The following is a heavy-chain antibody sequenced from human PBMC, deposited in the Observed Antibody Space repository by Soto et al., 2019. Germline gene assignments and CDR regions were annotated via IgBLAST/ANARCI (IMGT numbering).Heavy chain of an antibody. Sequence: ASETLSLTCTVSGVSISNISYYWGWIRRPPGKGLEWIGTIYYSGITYYNPSLKSRVTISVDTSKNQFSLKLTSVTAADTAVYYCARHGSNWGQGTLVTVSS. V-gene: IGHV4-39*01. J-gene: IGHJ4*02. CDR2: IYYSGIT. CDR3: ARHGSN. CDR1: GVSISNISYY.